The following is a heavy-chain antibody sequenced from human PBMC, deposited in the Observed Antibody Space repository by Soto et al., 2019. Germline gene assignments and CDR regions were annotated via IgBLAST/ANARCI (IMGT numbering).Heavy chain of an antibody. CDR3: AKEAIVGATPWGYFDY. V-gene: IGHV3-23*01. J-gene: IGHJ4*02. Sequence: EVQLLESGGGLVQPGGSLRLSCAASGFTISSYAMSWVRQAPGKGLEWVSAISGSGGSTYYADSVKGRFTISRDNSKNTLYLQMNSLRAEDTAVYYCAKEAIVGATPWGYFDYWGQGTLVTVSS. D-gene: IGHD1-26*01. CDR2: ISGSGGST. CDR1: GFTISSYA.